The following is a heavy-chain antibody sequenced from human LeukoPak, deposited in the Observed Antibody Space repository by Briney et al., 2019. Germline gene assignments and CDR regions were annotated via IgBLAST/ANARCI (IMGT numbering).Heavy chain of an antibody. CDR1: GFTFSSYS. Sequence: PGGSLRLSCAASGFTFSSYSMNWVRQAPGKGLEWVSSISSSSSHIYYADSVKGRFTISRDNAKNSLYLQMNSLRAEDTAVYYCARVVFLWTTGYYDSSAKEGIFDYWGQGTLVTVSS. D-gene: IGHD3-22*01. CDR2: ISSSSSHI. J-gene: IGHJ4*02. CDR3: ARVVFLWTTGYYDSSAKEGIFDY. V-gene: IGHV3-21*01.